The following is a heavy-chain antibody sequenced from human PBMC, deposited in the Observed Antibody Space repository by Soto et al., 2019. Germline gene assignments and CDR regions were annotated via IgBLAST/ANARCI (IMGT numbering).Heavy chain of an antibody. Sequence: EVQLLESGGGLVQPGGSLRLSCAASGSTFSSYAMSWFRQAPGKGLEWFSYISVRGGSTYYADSVKGRFTIARDNSKSTLFQHMNSLKAEATAVYYCAKAAGSDYYPVYYWGQGTLVTVSS. CDR3: AKAAGSDYYPVYY. CDR2: ISVRGGST. CDR1: GSTFSSYA. D-gene: IGHD3-22*01. V-gene: IGHV3-23*01. J-gene: IGHJ4*02.